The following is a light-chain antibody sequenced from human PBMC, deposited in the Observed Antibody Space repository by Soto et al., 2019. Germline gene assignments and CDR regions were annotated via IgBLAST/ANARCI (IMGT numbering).Light chain of an antibody. CDR1: QTISNC. Sequence: DIQMTQSPSTLSASVGDRVTITCRANQTISNCLARYQQKPGKAPILLIYKVTSLETGVPARFSGGGSGTEFTLTISSLQPDYFATYYCHQYYDYSTFGQGTKVDVK. CDR2: KVT. V-gene: IGKV1-5*03. CDR3: HQYYDYST. J-gene: IGKJ1*01.